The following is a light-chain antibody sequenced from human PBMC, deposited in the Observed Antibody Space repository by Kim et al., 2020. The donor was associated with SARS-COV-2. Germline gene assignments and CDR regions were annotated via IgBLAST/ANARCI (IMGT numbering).Light chain of an antibody. CDR2: GAS. CDR1: QSVSSSY. CDR3: QQYGSSPWT. J-gene: IGKJ1*01. V-gene: IGKV3-20*01. Sequence: EIVLTQSPGTLSLSPGERATLSCRASQSVSSSYLAWYQQKPVQAPRLLIYGASSRATGIPDRFSGSGSGTEFTLTISRLEPEDSAVYYCQQYGSSPWTFGQGTKVDIK.